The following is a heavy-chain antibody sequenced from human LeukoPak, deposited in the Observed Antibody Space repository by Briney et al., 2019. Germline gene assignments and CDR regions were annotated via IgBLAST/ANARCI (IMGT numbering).Heavy chain of an antibody. Sequence: SETLSLTCAVYGGSFSGYYWSWIRRPPGKGLEWIGEINHSGSTNYNPSLKSRVTISVDTSKNQFSLKLSSVTAADTAVYYCARARLDHDYGDYSLDYWGQGTLVTASS. V-gene: IGHV4-34*01. CDR2: INHSGST. CDR3: ARARLDHDYGDYSLDY. D-gene: IGHD4-17*01. CDR1: GGSFSGYY. J-gene: IGHJ4*02.